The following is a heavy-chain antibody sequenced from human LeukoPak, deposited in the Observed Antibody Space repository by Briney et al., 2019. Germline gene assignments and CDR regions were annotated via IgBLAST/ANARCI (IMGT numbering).Heavy chain of an antibody. CDR3: ASAPGIGSH. CDR1: GFTFSSYG. D-gene: IGHD2-15*01. Sequence: GGSLRLSCAASGFTFSSYGMHWVRQAPGKGLEWVAVISYDGSNKYYADSVKGRFTISRDNSKNTLYLQMNSLRAEDTAVYYCASAPGIGSHWGQGTLVTVSS. J-gene: IGHJ4*02. CDR2: ISYDGSNK. V-gene: IGHV3-30*03.